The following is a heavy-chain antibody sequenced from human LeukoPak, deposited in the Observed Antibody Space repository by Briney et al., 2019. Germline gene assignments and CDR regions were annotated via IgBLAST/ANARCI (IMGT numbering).Heavy chain of an antibody. V-gene: IGHV3-20*04. J-gene: IGHJ5*02. CDR3: ARGYSTGWYLSS. CDR1: GFTFDDYG. Sequence: GGSLRLSCAASGFTFDDYGMAWVRQAPGKGLEWVSGINWNGGRTNYADSVKGRFTISRDNATKFLYLQMNSLRAEDTALYYGARGYSTGWYLSSWGQGTLVTVSS. CDR2: INWNGGRT. D-gene: IGHD6-19*01.